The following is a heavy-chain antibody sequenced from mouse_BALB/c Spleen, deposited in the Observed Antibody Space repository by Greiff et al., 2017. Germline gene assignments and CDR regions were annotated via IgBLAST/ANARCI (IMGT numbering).Heavy chain of an antibody. D-gene: IGHD2-14*01. CDR1: GYTFTSYW. Sequence: QVQLQQSGAELAKPGASVKMSCKASGYTFTSYWMHWVKQRPGQGLEWIGYINPSTGYTEYNQKFKDKATLTADKSSSTAYMQLSSLTSEDSAVYYCARDYRYEDWFAYWGQGTLVTVSA. CDR3: ARDYRYEDWFAY. CDR2: INPSTGYT. V-gene: IGHV1-7*01. J-gene: IGHJ3*01.